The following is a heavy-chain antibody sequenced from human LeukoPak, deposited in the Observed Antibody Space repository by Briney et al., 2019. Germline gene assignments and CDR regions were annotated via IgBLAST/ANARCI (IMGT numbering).Heavy chain of an antibody. D-gene: IGHD2-21*02. CDR3: AKDISAHIVVVTAINY. Sequence: GRSLRLSCAASGFTFDDYAMHWVRQAPGKGLEWVSGISWNSGSIGYADSVKGRFTISRDNAKNSLYLQINSLRAEDTALYYCAKDISAHIVVVTAINYWGQGTLVTVSS. CDR1: GFTFDDYA. CDR2: ISWNSGSI. V-gene: IGHV3-9*01. J-gene: IGHJ4*02.